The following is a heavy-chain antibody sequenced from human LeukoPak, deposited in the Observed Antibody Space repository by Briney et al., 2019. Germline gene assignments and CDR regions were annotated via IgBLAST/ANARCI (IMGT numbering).Heavy chain of an antibody. CDR2: ISASGGSA. J-gene: IGHJ4*02. CDR1: GFTFSSYA. CDR3: AKRVPYSSSSVYFDS. V-gene: IGHV3-23*01. Sequence: GGSLRLSCAASGFTFSSYAMTWVRQAPGKGLEWVSGISASGGSAYYADSVKGRFTISRDNSKNTLHLQMNSLAADDTAIYFCAKRVPYSSSSVYFDSWGQGTLVTVSS. D-gene: IGHD6-6*01.